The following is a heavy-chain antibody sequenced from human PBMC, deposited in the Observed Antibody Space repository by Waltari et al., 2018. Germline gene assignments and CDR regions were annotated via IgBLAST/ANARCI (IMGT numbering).Heavy chain of an antibody. CDR1: GFTFTSSA. D-gene: IGHD3-22*01. CDR3: AADGISNVVVVTDYYYGMDV. J-gene: IGHJ6*02. CDR2: IVVGSGNT. Sequence: QMQLVQSGPEVKKPGTSVKVSCKASGFTFTSSAVQWVRPARGQSLEWIGWIVVGSGNTNYAQKFQERVTITRDMSTSTAYMELSSLRSEDTAVYYCAADGISNVVVVTDYYYGMDVWGQGTTVTVSS. V-gene: IGHV1-58*01.